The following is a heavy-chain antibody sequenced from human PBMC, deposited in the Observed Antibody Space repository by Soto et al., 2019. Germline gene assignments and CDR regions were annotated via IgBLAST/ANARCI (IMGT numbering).Heavy chain of an antibody. CDR3: ATVWSIAVACPLHDAFDI. J-gene: IGHJ3*02. D-gene: IGHD6-19*01. CDR2: FDPEDGKT. V-gene: IGHV1-24*01. CDR1: GYTLTELS. Sequence: QVQLVQSGAEVKKPGASVKVSCKVSGYTLTELSMHWVRQAPGTGLEWMGGFDPEDGKTSYAQKFQGRVPMTEDTSTDTAYMELGSLRSEDTAVYYCATVWSIAVACPLHDAFDIWGQGTMVTVSS.